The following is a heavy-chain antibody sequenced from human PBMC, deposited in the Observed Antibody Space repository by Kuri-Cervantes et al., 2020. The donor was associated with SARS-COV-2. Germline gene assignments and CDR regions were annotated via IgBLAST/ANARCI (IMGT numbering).Heavy chain of an antibody. CDR2: GYVSGNT. V-gene: IGHV4-4*07. D-gene: IGHD3-10*01. Sequence: SETLSLTCSVSEGSMRAHYYSWIRQTAAMGLEWIGRGYVSGNTNYNPSLKSRVTISLDTSKNQFSLKLSSVTAADTAVYYCAREGYYYDSGTYYNQDAFDIWGQGTMVTVSS. J-gene: IGHJ3*02. CDR1: EGSMRAHY. CDR3: AREGYYYDSGTYYNQDAFDI.